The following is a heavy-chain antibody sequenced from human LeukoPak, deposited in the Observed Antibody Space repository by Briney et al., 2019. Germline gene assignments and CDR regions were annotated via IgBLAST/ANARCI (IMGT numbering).Heavy chain of an antibody. CDR2: ITTSDGNT. CDR3: AKDGGLWVSAHWGDS. J-gene: IGHJ4*02. Sequence: GGSLRLSCAASRFTFNSYAMSWVRQAPGKGLEWVSTITTSDGNTYYADSVKGRFTVSRDNSKNTLYLQMNSLRAEDTAVYYCAKDGGLWVSAHWGDSWGRGTLVTVSS. CDR1: RFTFNSYA. D-gene: IGHD7-27*01. V-gene: IGHV3-23*01.